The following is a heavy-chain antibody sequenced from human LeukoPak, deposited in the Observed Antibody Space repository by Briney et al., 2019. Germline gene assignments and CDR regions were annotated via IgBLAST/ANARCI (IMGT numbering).Heavy chain of an antibody. CDR3: TRGAGLLIDY. CDR2: IHNSGTS. D-gene: IGHD3-16*01. CDR1: DDSISDYY. Sequence: PSETLSLTCTVSDDSISDYYRGWLRQPPGKGLEWIGYIHNSGTSTYNLSLKSRVTISANPSKNQFSLKLNSMTTADTAVYYCTRGAGLLIDYWGQGILVTVSP. J-gene: IGHJ4*02. V-gene: IGHV4-59*01.